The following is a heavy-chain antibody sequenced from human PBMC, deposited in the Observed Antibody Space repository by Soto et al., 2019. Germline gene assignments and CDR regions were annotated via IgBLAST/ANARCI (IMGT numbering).Heavy chain of an antibody. D-gene: IGHD2-2*01. Sequence: SETLSLTCTVSGGSMIAYYWNWMRQPPGKGLQWIGYTYYSGSTTYNPSLKSRVTISVDSSKNQFSLKLDSVTPADTAVYYCAKAGSSTSRGYFDYWGQGTLVTVSS. CDR3: AKAGSSTSRGYFDY. J-gene: IGHJ4*02. CDR2: TYYSGST. CDR1: GGSMIAYY. V-gene: IGHV4-59*01.